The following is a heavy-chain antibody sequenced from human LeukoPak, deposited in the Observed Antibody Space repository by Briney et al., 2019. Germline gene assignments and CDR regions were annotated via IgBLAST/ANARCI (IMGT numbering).Heavy chain of an antibody. CDR3: ARDRYGD. V-gene: IGHV3-30-3*01. Sequence: GGSLRLSCAASGFTFSSYAMHWVRQAPGKGLEWVAVISYDGSSKYYADSVKGRFTISRDNSKNTLYLQMNSLRAEDTAVYYCARDRYGDWGQGTLVTVSS. J-gene: IGHJ4*02. CDR2: ISYDGSSK. D-gene: IGHD3-10*01. CDR1: GFTFSSYA.